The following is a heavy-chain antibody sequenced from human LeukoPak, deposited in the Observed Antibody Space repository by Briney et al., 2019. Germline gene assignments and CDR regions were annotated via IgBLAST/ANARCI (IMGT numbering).Heavy chain of an antibody. CDR3: AKSRGYSAYDFPDY. D-gene: IGHD5-12*01. V-gene: IGHV3-48*01. CDR2: ISSGSSTI. Sequence: GGSLRLSCAASGFTFSTYSMNWVRQAPGKGLEWVSYISSGSSTIYYADSVKGRFTISRDNAKNSLYLQMNSLRVEDTAVYYCAKSRGYSAYDFPDYWGQGTLVTVSS. CDR1: GFTFSTYS. J-gene: IGHJ4*02.